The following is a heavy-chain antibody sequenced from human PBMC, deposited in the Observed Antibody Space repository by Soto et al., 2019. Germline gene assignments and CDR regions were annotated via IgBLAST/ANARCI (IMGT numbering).Heavy chain of an antibody. J-gene: IGHJ6*02. D-gene: IGHD4-4*01. CDR2: ISYDGSNK. CDR3: AKDLRHKGGTVTTGYYYGMDV. CDR1: GFTFSSYG. V-gene: IGHV3-30*18. Sequence: QVQLVESGGGVVQPGRSLRLSCAASGFTFSSYGMHWVRQAPGKGLEWVAVISYDGSNKYYADSVKGRFTISRDNSKNTLYLQMNSLRAEDTAVYYCAKDLRHKGGTVTTGYYYGMDVWGQGTTVTVSS.